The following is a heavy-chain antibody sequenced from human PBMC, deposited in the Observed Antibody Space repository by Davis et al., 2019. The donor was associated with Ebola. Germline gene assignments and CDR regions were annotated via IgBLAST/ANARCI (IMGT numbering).Heavy chain of an antibody. J-gene: IGHJ3*02. D-gene: IGHD3-22*01. CDR1: GFTFSAYS. V-gene: IGHV3-21*01. Sequence: GESLKISCAASGFTFSAYSMNWVRQAPGKGLEWVSSISTSSTYIYYADSVKGRFIISRDNAKNSLYLQMNSLRAEDTAVYYCARDDYYYASSGYHHDAFDIWGQGTMVTVSS. CDR3: ARDDYYYASSGYHHDAFDI. CDR2: ISTSSTYI.